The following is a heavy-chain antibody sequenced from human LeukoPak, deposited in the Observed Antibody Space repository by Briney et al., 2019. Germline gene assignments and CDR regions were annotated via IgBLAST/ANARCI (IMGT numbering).Heavy chain of an antibody. CDR2: ISYDGSNK. V-gene: IGHV3-30*18. CDR3: AKALPRIVGATEGVDY. D-gene: IGHD1-26*01. CDR1: GFTFSSHG. J-gene: IGHJ4*02. Sequence: PGGSLRLSCAASGFTFSSHGMQWVRQAPGKGLEWVAVISYDGSNKYYADSVKGRFTISRDNSKNTLYLQMNSLRAEDTAVYYCAKALPRIVGATEGVDYWGQGTLVTVSS.